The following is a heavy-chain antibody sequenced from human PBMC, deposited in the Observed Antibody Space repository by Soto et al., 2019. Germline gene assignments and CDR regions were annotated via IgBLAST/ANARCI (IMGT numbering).Heavy chain of an antibody. CDR1: GFTFSDYG. V-gene: IGHV3-33*01. Sequence: QVQLVESGGGVVQAGGSQRLSCAASGFTFSDYGFHWVRQTPGKGLEWLAVIVKDGGWTEYADSVKGRFTISRDNSENILYLQMNSLRAEDTGLYYCARDDEGVIASNAFDMWGQGTMVTVSS. CDR3: ARDDEGVIASNAFDM. CDR2: IVKDGGWT. J-gene: IGHJ3*02. D-gene: IGHD3-10*01.